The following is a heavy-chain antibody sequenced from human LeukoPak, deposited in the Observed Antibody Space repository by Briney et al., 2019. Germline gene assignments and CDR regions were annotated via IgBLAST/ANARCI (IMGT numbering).Heavy chain of an antibody. CDR1: GLTFSNYW. CDR2: INQDGSEI. V-gene: IGHV3-7*01. J-gene: IGHJ2*01. CDR3: AKDQGRMIVVPTTNWFFDL. D-gene: IGHD2-2*01. Sequence: PGGSLRLSCAASGLTFSNYWMSWVRQAPGKGLEWLANINQDGSEIYYVDSVKGRFTISRDNGKNSLYLQINSLRADDTAVYYCAKDQGRMIVVPTTNWFFDLWGRGTLVTVSS.